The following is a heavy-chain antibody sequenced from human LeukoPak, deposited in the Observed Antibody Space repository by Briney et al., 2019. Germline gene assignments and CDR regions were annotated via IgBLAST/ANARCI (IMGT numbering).Heavy chain of an antibody. V-gene: IGHV3-66*02. CDR2: IYSGGST. J-gene: IGHJ5*02. CDR1: GFTVSSNY. CDR3: ARGLGYCSSTSCYTGGFFDP. D-gene: IGHD2-2*02. Sequence: GGSLRLSCAASGFTVSSNYMSWVRQAPGKGLEWVSVIYSGGSTYYADSVKGRFTISRDSSKNTLYLQMNSLRAEDTAVYYCARGLGYCSSTSCYTGGFFDPWGQGTLVTVSS.